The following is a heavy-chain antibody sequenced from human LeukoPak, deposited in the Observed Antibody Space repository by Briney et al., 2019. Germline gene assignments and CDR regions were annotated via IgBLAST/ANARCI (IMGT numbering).Heavy chain of an antibody. D-gene: IGHD2-21*02. CDR2: ISGSGGST. V-gene: IGHV3-23*01. J-gene: IGHJ4*02. CDR1: GFTFSSYA. Sequence: GGSLRLSCAASGFTFSSYAMSWVRQAPGKGLEWASAISGSGGSTYYADSVKGRFTISRDNSKNTLHLQMNSLRAEDTAVYYCAKLSLAGDWDYWGQGTLVTVSS. CDR3: AKLSLAGDWDY.